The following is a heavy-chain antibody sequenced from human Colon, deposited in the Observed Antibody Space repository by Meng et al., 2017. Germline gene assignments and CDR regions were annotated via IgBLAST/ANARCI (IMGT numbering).Heavy chain of an antibody. CDR2: ISCYNGDT. CDR1: GYTFTHHG. CDR3: ARDPSNTSGRYAYFDY. D-gene: IGHD6-19*01. J-gene: IGHJ4*02. V-gene: IGHV1-18*01. Sequence: QLQLVRDGAEVKKPGASVRVSCKASGYTFTHHGISWIRQAPGQGLEWMGWISCYNGDTNYAQKLQGRVTMTTDTSTNTAYMDLRSLRSDDTAVYYCARDPSNTSGRYAYFDYWGQGTLVTVSS.